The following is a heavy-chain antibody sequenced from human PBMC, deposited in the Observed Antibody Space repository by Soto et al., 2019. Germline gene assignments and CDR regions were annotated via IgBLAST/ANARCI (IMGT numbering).Heavy chain of an antibody. CDR1: GYTFSTYG. D-gene: IGHD1-1*01. V-gene: IGHV1-18*01. CDR2: IGADNGDT. J-gene: IGHJ5*02. Sequence: QVQLVQSGAEVKKPGASVKVSCKASGYTFSTYGFSWVRQAPGQGLEWMGWIGADNGDTNYAQNFQGRVTMTTGTSTTTSYMELRSLTSDDTAVYFCARDWKGSEGFDPWDQGTLVTVSS. CDR3: ARDWKGSEGFDP.